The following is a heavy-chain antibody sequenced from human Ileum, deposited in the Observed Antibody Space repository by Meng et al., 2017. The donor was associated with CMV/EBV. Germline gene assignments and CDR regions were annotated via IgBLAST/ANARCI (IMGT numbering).Heavy chain of an antibody. CDR3: ARDFGFCGSAKCYPTTASGFDY. Sequence: YYIHWVRQATGQGLEWMGRINPNSGGTNLAQNFKDRVNMTRDTSITTVYMELSRLRSDDTAVYYCARDFGFCGSAKCYPTTASGFDYWGQGTLVTVSS. CDR1: YY. J-gene: IGHJ4*02. D-gene: IGHD2-2*01. CDR2: INPNSGGT. V-gene: IGHV1-2*06.